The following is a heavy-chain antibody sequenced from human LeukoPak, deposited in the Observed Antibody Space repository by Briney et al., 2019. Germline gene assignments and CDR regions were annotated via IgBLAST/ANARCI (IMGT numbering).Heavy chain of an antibody. CDR3: AREHDYGDYVNWFDP. J-gene: IGHJ5*02. Sequence: ASVKVSCKASGYTFTSYGISWVRQAPGQGLEWMGWISAYNGNTNYALKLQGRVTMTTDTSTSTAYMELRSLRSDDTAVYYCAREHDYGDYVNWFDPWGQGTLVTVSS. CDR2: ISAYNGNT. D-gene: IGHD4-17*01. V-gene: IGHV1-18*01. CDR1: GYTFTSYG.